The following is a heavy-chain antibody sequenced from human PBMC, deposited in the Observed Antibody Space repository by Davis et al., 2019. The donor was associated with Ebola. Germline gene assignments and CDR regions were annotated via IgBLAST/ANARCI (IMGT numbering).Heavy chain of an antibody. CDR2: ISGSSYYI. J-gene: IGHJ6*04. CDR1: GFTVNSNY. V-gene: IGHV3-21*01. Sequence: PGGSLRLSCAASGFTVNSNYMSWVRQAPGKGLEWVSSISGSSYYIYYALSVKGRFTISRDNAKNTLYLQMNSLRAEDTAVYYCARWGGMDVWGKGTTVTVSS. D-gene: IGHD1-26*01. CDR3: ARWGGMDV.